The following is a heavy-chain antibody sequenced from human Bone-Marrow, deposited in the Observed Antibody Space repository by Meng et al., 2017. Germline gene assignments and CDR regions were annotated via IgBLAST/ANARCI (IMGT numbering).Heavy chain of an antibody. CDR2: ISGSGGST. CDR1: GFTFSSYA. CDR3: ANDESSYDSNGPIDY. D-gene: IGHD3-22*01. J-gene: IGHJ4*02. V-gene: IGHV3-23*01. Sequence: GESLKISCAASGFTFSSYAMSWVRQAPGKGLEWVSAISGSGGSTYYADSVKGRFTISRDNSKNTLYLQMNSLRVEDTATYFCANDESSYDSNGPIDYWGQGTLVTVSS.